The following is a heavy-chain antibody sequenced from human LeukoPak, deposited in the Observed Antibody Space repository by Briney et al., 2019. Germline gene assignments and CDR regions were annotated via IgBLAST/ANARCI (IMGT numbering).Heavy chain of an antibody. D-gene: IGHD6-19*01. CDR1: GFTFSSYG. V-gene: IGHV3-23*01. CDR2: ISGSGYST. CDR3: ARDPSSGWFGGVDY. Sequence: PGGTLRLSCAASGFTFSSYGLSWVRQAPGKGLAWVSAISGSGYSTYYADSVKGRFTISRDNAKNSLYLQMNSLRAEDTAVYYCARDPSSGWFGGVDYWGQGTLVTVSS. J-gene: IGHJ4*02.